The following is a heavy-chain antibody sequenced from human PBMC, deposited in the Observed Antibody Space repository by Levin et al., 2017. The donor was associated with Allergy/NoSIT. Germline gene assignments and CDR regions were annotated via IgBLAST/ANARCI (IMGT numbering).Heavy chain of an antibody. CDR2: ISRDGDTI. J-gene: IGHJ4*02. CDR3: VKEPENYDSSGFFSYFES. CDR1: GFSFDDYI. V-gene: IGHV3-43*01. Sequence: LSGGSLRLSCAASGFSFDDYIMHWVRQVPGLGLEWLSFISRDGDTIYYADSVEGRFTVSRDNSKNSLYLHMTSLRTVDTALYYCVKEPENYDSSGFFSYFESWGQGTLVTVSS. D-gene: IGHD3-16*01.